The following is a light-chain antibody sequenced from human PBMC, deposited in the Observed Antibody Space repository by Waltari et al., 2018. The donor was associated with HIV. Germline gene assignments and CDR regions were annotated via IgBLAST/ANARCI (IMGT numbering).Light chain of an antibody. V-gene: IGLV2-8*01. CDR2: EVF. J-gene: IGLJ2*01. CDR3: TSYAGRNTLV. CDR1: TSDVGAYNY. Sequence: QSALTQPPSASGSPGQSVTISCTGKTSDVGAYNYVSWYQQHPGKAPKLMIYEVFKRSSVVPDRFSGANSSNTPSLTVSGLQAEDQADYSCTSYAGRNTLVFGGGTKLTVL.